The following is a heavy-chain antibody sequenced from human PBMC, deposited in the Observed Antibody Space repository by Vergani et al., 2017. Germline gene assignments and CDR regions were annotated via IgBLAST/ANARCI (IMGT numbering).Heavy chain of an antibody. Sequence: EVQLLQSGGGVIQPGGSVRLSCAASGFTFSACPMTWVRQAPGKGLEWVSAISARYPSTYYEDSVKGRFTISRDNSKNMLYLQMNSLRAEDPAVYYCARLSYDKSPYLQGGYERWGQGTLVPGSS. CDR3: ARLSYDKSPYLQGGYER. CDR2: ISARYPST. CDR1: GFTFSACP. D-gene: IGHD3-22*01. V-gene: IGHV3-23*01. J-gene: IGHJ4*01.